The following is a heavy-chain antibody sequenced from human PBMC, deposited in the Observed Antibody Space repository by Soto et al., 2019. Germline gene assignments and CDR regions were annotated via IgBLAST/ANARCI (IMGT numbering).Heavy chain of an antibody. D-gene: IGHD3-22*01. CDR2: IIPIFGTA. Sequence: SVKVSCKASGCTFSSYVISWVRQAPGQGLEWMGGIIPIFGTANYAQKFQGRVTVTADKSTSTAYMELSSLRSEDTAMYYCAREYYDSSGYYYFDYWGQGTLVTVSS. CDR1: GCTFSSYV. CDR3: AREYYDSSGYYYFDY. J-gene: IGHJ4*02. V-gene: IGHV1-69*06.